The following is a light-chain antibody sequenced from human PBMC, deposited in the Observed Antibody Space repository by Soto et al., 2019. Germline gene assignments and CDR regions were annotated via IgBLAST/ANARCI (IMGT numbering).Light chain of an antibody. J-gene: IGKJ5*01. CDR3: QQRHMWPIT. Sequence: EVVLTQSPVTLSLSPGERATLSCRASQSFRGLLAWYQQKPGQAPRLLIYDAYNRATGIPPRFSGSGSGTDFTLTISSFEPEDAAVYYCQQRHMWPITFGQGTRLESK. CDR1: QSFRGL. V-gene: IGKV3-11*01. CDR2: DAY.